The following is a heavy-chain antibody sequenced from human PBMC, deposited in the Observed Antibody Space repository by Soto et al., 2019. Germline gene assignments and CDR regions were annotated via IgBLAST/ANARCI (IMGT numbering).Heavy chain of an antibody. CDR1: GFSFSSNG. J-gene: IGHJ4*02. D-gene: IGHD6-19*01. V-gene: IGHV3-33*01. Sequence: QVQLVESGGGVVQPGRSLRLSCAASGFSFSSNGLHWVRQAPGKGLEWVAAIRNDGSKQYYGDSVKGRFTISRDDSKKTLYIQMNRLEAEDKGVAFCASWGYSGGWWFLDHWGQGTLVTVSS. CDR2: IRNDGSKQ. CDR3: ASWGYSGGWWFLDH.